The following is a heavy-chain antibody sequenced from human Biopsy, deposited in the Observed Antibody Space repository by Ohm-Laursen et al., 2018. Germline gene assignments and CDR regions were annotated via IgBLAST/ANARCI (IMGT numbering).Heavy chain of an antibody. Sequence: PTQTLTLTCSFSGFSLSARGMCVSWIRQAPGKALGWLARVDWDDYKDYSASLQTKLSISKDTSNDQVVLTVNNVDPADTATYYCARTPILIVSAGLVYRHRRHLQGMDVWGQGITVTVS. CDR1: GFSLSARGMC. CDR3: ARTPILIVSAGLVYRHRRHLQGMDV. V-gene: IGHV2-70*11. CDR2: VDWDDYK. D-gene: IGHD6-13*01. J-gene: IGHJ6*02.